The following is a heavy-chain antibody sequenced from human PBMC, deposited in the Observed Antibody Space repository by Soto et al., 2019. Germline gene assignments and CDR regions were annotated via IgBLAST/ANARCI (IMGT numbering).Heavy chain of an antibody. CDR2: IYYSGST. J-gene: IGHJ4*02. CDR3: ARDTKN. D-gene: IGHD2-8*01. CDR1: GGSVRSVDYY. V-gene: IGHV4-30-4*01. Sequence: ASETLSLTFTVSGGSVRSVDYYWSWIRQPPGKGLEWIGDIYYSGSTYYSPSLKNRGTISVDTSKKQFSLKMSSVTAADTAVYYCARDTKNWGQGTLVTVSS.